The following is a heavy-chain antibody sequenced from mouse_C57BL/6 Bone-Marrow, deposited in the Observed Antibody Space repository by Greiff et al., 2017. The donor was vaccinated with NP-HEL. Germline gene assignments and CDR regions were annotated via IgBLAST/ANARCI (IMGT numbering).Heavy chain of an antibody. V-gene: IGHV1-19*01. CDR1: GYTFTDYY. D-gene: IGHD1-1*01. J-gene: IGHJ4*01. CDR3: ARCYYGSSSYAMDY. Sequence: EVQLQQSGPVLVKPGASVKMSCKASGYTFTDYYMNWVKQSHGKSLEWIGVINPYNGGTSYNQKFKGKATLTVDKSSSTAYMELNSLTSEDSAVYYCARCYYGSSSYAMDYWGQGTSVTVSS. CDR2: INPYNGGT.